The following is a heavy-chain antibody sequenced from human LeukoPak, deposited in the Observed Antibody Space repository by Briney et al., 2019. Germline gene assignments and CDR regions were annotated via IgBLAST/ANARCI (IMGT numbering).Heavy chain of an antibody. CDR3: GTSVTFGGVIDTDYFDY. D-gene: IGHD3-16*02. Sequence: GGSLRLSCAASGFTFSSYAMNWVRQAPGKGLEWVSTISGTTYYADSVKGRFSISRDDSKNMLFLQMDNLRADDTAVYYCGTSVTFGGVIDTDYFDYWGQGTLVTVSS. V-gene: IGHV3-23*01. CDR1: GFTFSSYA. J-gene: IGHJ4*02. CDR2: ISGTT.